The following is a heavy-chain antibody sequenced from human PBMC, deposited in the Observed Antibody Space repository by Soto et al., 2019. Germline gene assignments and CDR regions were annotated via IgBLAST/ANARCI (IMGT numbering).Heavy chain of an antibody. D-gene: IGHD3-10*01. CDR3: ARRRVYYGSGSLYYYYGMDV. V-gene: IGHV4-39*01. CDR2: IYYSGST. J-gene: IGHJ6*02. CDR1: GGPVTRSNYH. Sequence: GGPVTRSNYHWGRLRQHQGQGREWIGSIYYSGSTYYNPSLKSRVTISVDTSKNQFSLKLSSVTAADTAVYYCARRRVYYGSGSLYYYYGMDVWGQGTTVTVSS.